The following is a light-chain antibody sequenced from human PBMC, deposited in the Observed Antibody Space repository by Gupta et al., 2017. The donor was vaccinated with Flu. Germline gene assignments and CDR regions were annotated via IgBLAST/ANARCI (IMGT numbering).Light chain of an antibody. CDR2: AES. Sequence: DIQLTQSPSFLSASVGDRVTITCRASEGISSYLAWYQQKPGKAHKLLISAESTLQSGVPSRFSGSGYGTEFTSKRRRLQPEDYEHEYWQQLNSLFGHGTXVDIK. CDR1: EGISSY. J-gene: IGKJ3*01. V-gene: IGKV1-9*01. CDR3: QQLNSL.